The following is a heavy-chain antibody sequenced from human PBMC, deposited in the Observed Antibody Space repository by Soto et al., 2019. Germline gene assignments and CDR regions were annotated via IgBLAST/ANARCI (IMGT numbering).Heavy chain of an antibody. D-gene: IGHD1-1*01. CDR1: GGSISSGGYF. CDR2: IFYSGTT. V-gene: IGHV4-31*03. Sequence: QVQLQEAGPGLVKPSQTLSLTCTVSGGSISSGGYFWSWIRQPPGKGLDWVGNIFYSGTTYYNPSLKSRVTISVDTSKNQFSLKLRSVTAADTAVYSCARGVLYCGQGTLVTVSS. CDR3: ARGVLY. J-gene: IGHJ4*02.